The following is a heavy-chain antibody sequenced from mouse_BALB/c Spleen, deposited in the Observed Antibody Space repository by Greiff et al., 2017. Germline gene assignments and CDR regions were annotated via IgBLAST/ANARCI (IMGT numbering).Heavy chain of an antibody. CDR1: GFTFRSYA. J-gene: IGHJ4*01. CDR3: ARGGDYDAMDY. Sequence: EVMLVESGGGLVKPGGSLKLSCAASGFTFRSYAMSWVRQTPEKRLEWVASISSGGSTYYPDSVKGRFTISRDNARNILYLQMSSLRSEDTAMYYCARGGDYDAMDYWGQGTSVTVSS. V-gene: IGHV5-6-5*01. CDR2: ISSGGST.